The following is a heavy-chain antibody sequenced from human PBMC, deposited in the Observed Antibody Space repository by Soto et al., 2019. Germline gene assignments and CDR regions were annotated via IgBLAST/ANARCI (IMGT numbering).Heavy chain of an antibody. J-gene: IGHJ4*02. V-gene: IGHV3-33*01. CDR2: IWYDGSNK. CDR3: ARDLTGDNNGLRD. D-gene: IGHD3-22*01. Sequence: QVQLVESGGGVVQPGRSLRLSCAASGFTFSGYGMHWVRQAPGKGLEWVAVIWYDGSNKYYADSVKDRFTISRDNSKNTLYLQMNSLRADDTAVYYCARDLTGDNNGLRDWGQGTLVTVSS. CDR1: GFTFSGYG.